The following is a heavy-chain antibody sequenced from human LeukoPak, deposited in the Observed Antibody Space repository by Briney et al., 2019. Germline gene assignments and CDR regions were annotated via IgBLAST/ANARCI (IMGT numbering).Heavy chain of an antibody. J-gene: IGHJ6*02. V-gene: IGHV3-21*01. CDR3: ARDAPDHGLYCSGGSCYYYYGMDV. D-gene: IGHD2-15*01. CDR1: GFTFSSYA. Sequence: GGSLRLSCAASGFTFSSYAMSWVRQAPGKGLEWVSSISSSSYIYYADSVKGRFTISRDNAKNSLYLQMNSLRAEDTAVYYCARDAPDHGLYCSGGSCYYYYGMDVWGQGTTVTVSS. CDR2: ISSSSYI.